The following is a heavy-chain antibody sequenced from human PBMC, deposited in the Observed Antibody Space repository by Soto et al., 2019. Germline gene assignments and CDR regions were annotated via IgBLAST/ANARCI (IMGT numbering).Heavy chain of an antibody. CDR2: INPSGGST. J-gene: IGHJ4*02. V-gene: IGHV1-46*01. D-gene: IGHD2-21*02. Sequence: GGSVKVAWRASGYTFTSDYMHWVRQAPGQGLEWMGIINPSGGSTSYAQKFQGRVTMTRDTSTSTVYMELSSLRSEDTAVYYCVSSLVTAHQFDYWGQGTLVTVSS. CDR1: GYTFTSDY. CDR3: VSSLVTAHQFDY.